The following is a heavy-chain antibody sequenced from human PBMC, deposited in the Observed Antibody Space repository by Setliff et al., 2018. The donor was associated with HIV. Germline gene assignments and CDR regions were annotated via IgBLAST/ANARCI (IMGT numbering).Heavy chain of an antibody. CDR3: ARDFNYGSGRYYYYMDV. D-gene: IGHD3-10*01. V-gene: IGHV4-4*08. J-gene: IGHJ6*03. Sequence: SETLSLTCIVSGGAITGYYWSWVRQAPGKALESIASIYSGGSAIYHPSLKSRVTISVDTSKNQFSLKLSSVTAADTAVYYCARDFNYGSGRYYYYMDVWGKGTTVTVSS. CDR1: GGAITGYY. CDR2: IYSGGSA.